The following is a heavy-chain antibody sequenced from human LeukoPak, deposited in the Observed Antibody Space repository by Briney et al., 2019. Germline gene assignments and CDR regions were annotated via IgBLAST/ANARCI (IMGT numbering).Heavy chain of an antibody. J-gene: IGHJ4*02. V-gene: IGHV3-30*04. CDR3: ARDPSAAEGYYLDY. CDR2: ISYDGSNK. D-gene: IGHD6-13*01. CDR1: GFTLSSYA. Sequence: PGGSLRLSCAAAGFTLSSYAMHWVRQAPGKGLEWVAVISYDGSNKYYADSVKGRFTISRDNSKNTLYLQMNSQRAEDTAVYYCARDPSAAEGYYLDYWGQGTLVTVSS.